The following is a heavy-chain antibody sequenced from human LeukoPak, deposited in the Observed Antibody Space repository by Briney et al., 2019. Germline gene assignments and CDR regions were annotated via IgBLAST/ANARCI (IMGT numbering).Heavy chain of an antibody. CDR3: AKDRYAYSGSYGDY. J-gene: IGHJ4*02. CDR2: IGGSGSST. Sequence: TGGSLRLSCATSGFTFSSYAMSWVRQAPGKGLEWVSAIGGSGSSTYYADSVKGRFTISRDNSKNTLYLQMNSLRAEDTAVYYCAKDRYAYSGSYGDYWGQGTLVTVSS. D-gene: IGHD1-26*01. CDR1: GFTFSSYA. V-gene: IGHV3-23*01.